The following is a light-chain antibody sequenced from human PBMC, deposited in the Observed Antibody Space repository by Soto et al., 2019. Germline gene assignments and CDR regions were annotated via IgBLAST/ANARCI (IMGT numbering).Light chain of an antibody. V-gene: IGKV1-39*01. CDR3: QQSYSFPLT. CDR1: QYICRY. J-gene: IGKJ4*01. CDR2: VAS. Sequence: DIQITQSPSSLSASVGDRVTITCRASQYICRYLNWYHQKTGKAPKLLIYVASSLQSGVPSRFSGSGSETDFSLTISSLQPEDFGTYSCQQSYSFPLTFGGGTKVEIK.